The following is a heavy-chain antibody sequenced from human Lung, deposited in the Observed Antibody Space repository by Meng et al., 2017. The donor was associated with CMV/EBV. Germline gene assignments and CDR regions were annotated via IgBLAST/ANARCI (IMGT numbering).Heavy chain of an antibody. CDR2: INAYNGDT. Sequence: QAQWVQSGGEVKKPGASVKVSCKASGYTFTNYGITWVRQAPGQGLEWMGWINAYNGDTNYAQTLQGRVTMTTDTSTSTAYMELRSLRSDDTAVYYCAREADGATFDYWGQGTLVTVSS. D-gene: IGHD1-26*01. CDR3: AREADGATFDY. V-gene: IGHV1-18*01. J-gene: IGHJ4*02. CDR1: GYTFTNYG.